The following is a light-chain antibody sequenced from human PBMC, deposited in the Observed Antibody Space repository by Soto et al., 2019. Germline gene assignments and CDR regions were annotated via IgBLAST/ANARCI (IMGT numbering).Light chain of an antibody. CDR2: GAS. CDR3: QQYDHWPFT. CDR1: QSVSGN. V-gene: IGKV3-15*01. Sequence: EIVMTQSPATLSVSPGERATLPCRASQSVSGNLAWYQQKPGQAPRLLIYGASTRATGLPARFSGSGSGTEFTLTISSLQSEDFALYYCQQYDHWPFTFGPGTKVDIK. J-gene: IGKJ3*01.